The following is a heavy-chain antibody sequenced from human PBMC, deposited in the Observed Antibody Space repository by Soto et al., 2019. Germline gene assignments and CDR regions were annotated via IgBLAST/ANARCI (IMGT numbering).Heavy chain of an antibody. Sequence: ASVKVSCKASGYTFTGYRIHWVRQAPGQGLEWMGWINPNSGDTKQIEKFQGRVTMTRDTSISTAYMELSSLNSDDTAVYYRVRLVGSLWGQGTLVTVSS. CDR3: VRLVGSL. CDR2: INPNSGDT. D-gene: IGHD1-26*01. V-gene: IGHV1-2*02. J-gene: IGHJ4*02. CDR1: GYTFTGYR.